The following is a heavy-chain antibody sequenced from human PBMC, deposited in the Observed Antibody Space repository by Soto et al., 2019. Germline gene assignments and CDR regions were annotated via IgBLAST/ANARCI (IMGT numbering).Heavy chain of an antibody. D-gene: IGHD4-17*01. V-gene: IGHV1-69*13. CDR3: ASYGDYEVDGYYFDY. J-gene: IGHJ4*02. CDR1: GGTFSSYA. CDR2: IIPIFGTA. Sequence: ASVKVSCKASGGTFSSYAISWVRQAPGQGLEWMGGIIPIFGTANYAQKFQGRVTITADESTSTAYMELSSLRSEDTAVYYCASYGDYEVDGYYFDYWGQGTLVTVSS.